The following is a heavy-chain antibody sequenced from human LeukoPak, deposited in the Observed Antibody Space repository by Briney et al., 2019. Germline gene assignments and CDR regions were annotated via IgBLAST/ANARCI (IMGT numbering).Heavy chain of an antibody. CDR2: IIPIFGTA. Sequence: AASVKVSCKAFEGTFSSYAISWVRQAPGQGREWMGGIIPIFGTANYAQKFQGRVTITADKSTSTAYMELSSLRSEDTAVYYCARVPDYYGSGSYYYYFDYWGQGTLVTVSS. D-gene: IGHD3-10*01. CDR3: ARVPDYYGSGSYYYYFDY. V-gene: IGHV1-69*06. J-gene: IGHJ4*02. CDR1: EGTFSSYA.